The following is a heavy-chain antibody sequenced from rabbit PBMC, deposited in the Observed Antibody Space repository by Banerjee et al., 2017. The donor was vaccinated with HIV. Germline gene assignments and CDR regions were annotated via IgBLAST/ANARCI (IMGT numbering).Heavy chain of an antibody. CDR1: GFSFSSSYY. J-gene: IGHJ4*01. Sequence: QSLEESGGDLVKPGASLTLTCTASGFSFSSSYYMCWVRQAPGKGLEWIACIYAGTSSSTWYASWAKGRFTISKTSSTTVTLQMTSLTAADTATYFCARAYGIGDGGYYFNLWGPGTLVTVS. D-gene: IGHD2-1*01. V-gene: IGHV1S40*01. CDR2: IYAGTSSST. CDR3: ARAYGIGDGGYYFNL.